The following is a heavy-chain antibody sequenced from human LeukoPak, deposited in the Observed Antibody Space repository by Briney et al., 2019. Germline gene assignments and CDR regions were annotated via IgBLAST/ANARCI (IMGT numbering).Heavy chain of an antibody. Sequence: GGSLRLSCAASGFTFSTYAMTWVRQAPGKGLEWVSSISGGGGNTYYADSVKGRFTISRDNSKNTLYLQMNSLRAEDTAVYYCAKPEVRYFDWLLYFDQWGQGTLVTVSS. V-gene: IGHV3-23*01. CDR2: ISGGGGNT. J-gene: IGHJ4*02. D-gene: IGHD3-9*01. CDR3: AKPEVRYFDWLLYFDQ. CDR1: GFTFSTYA.